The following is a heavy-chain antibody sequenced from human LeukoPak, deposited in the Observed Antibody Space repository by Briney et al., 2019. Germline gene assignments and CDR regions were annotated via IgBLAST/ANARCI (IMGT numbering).Heavy chain of an antibody. J-gene: IGHJ4*02. V-gene: IGHV3-30*03. CDR3: AREFGHNRWYFDY. CDR2: VSADGRTQ. Sequence: GGSLRLSCAASGFTFRTYSIHWVRQAPGKGLEWVTVVSADGRTQLYSDSVKGRFTISRDNSLNTLHLQMNSLRTEDTAVYYCAREFGHNRWYFDYWGQGALVTVSS. D-gene: IGHD5-24*01. CDR1: GFTFRTYS.